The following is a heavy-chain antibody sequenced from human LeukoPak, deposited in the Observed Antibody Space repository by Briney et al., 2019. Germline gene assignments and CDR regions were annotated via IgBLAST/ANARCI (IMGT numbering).Heavy chain of an antibody. Sequence: PGGSLRLSCAASGFTFSSYSMNWVRQAPGKGLEWVSSISSSSSYIYYADSVKGRFTISRDNAKNSLYLQMNSLRAEDTAVYYCARDQDTAMGRDAFDIWGQGTMVTVSS. D-gene: IGHD5-18*01. J-gene: IGHJ3*02. CDR1: GFTFSSYS. CDR3: ARDQDTAMGRDAFDI. V-gene: IGHV3-21*01. CDR2: ISSSSSYI.